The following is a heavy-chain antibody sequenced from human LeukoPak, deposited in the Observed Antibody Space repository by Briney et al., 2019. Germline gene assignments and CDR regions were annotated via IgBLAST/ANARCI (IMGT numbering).Heavy chain of an antibody. CDR3: ARHYYGGNSAIDY. D-gene: IGHD4-23*01. J-gene: IGHJ4*02. Sequence: SETLSLTCTVSGDSVSSGSYYWSWIRQPAGKGLEWIGRVYSRGSSSYNPSLKSRVTISVDTSENQFSLKLSSVTAADTAVYYCARHYYGGNSAIDYWGQGTLVTVSS. CDR2: VYSRGSS. CDR1: GDSVSSGSYY. V-gene: IGHV4-61*02.